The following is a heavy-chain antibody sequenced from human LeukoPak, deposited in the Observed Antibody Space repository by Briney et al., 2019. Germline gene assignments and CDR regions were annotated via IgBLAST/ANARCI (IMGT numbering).Heavy chain of an antibody. CDR1: GFTFSSYS. CDR2: INPDGRDT. Sequence: GSLRLSCAASGFTFSSYSMNWVRQAPGKGLEWVAHINPDGRDTYYVDSVKGRFTISRDNAQNSMYLQMNSLRVEDTAVYYCTSWGDTTAEYFQRWGQGTLVTVSS. V-gene: IGHV3-7*01. CDR3: TSWGDTTAEYFQR. D-gene: IGHD2-21*02. J-gene: IGHJ1*01.